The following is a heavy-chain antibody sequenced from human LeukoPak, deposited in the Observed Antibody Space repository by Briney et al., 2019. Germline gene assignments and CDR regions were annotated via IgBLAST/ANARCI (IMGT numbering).Heavy chain of an antibody. CDR3: ARDLISGYDSLTAMSFDY. D-gene: IGHD5-12*01. J-gene: IGHJ4*02. CDR1: GGTFSSYA. CDR2: IIPIFGTA. Sequence: SVKVSCKASGGTFSSYAISWVRQAPGQGLEWMGRIIPIFGTANYAQKFQGRVTITTDESTSTAYMELSSLRSEDTAVYYCARDLISGYDSLTAMSFDYWGQGTLVTVSS. V-gene: IGHV1-69*05.